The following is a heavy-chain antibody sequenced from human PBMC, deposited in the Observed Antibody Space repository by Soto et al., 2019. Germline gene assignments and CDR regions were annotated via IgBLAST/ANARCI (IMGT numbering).Heavy chain of an antibody. CDR2: ISGSGGGT. D-gene: IGHD4-17*01. CDR1: RFTFTRSP. Sequence: GGSLRLSCAASRFTFTRSPMSWGRQAPVRGLEWVSAISGSGGGTYYADSVRGRFTISRDNSKNTLYLQMNSLRDEDTAIYYCVKRGTVTTDYYGMDVWGQGTTVTVSS. V-gene: IGHV3-23*01. CDR3: VKRGTVTTDYYGMDV. J-gene: IGHJ6*02.